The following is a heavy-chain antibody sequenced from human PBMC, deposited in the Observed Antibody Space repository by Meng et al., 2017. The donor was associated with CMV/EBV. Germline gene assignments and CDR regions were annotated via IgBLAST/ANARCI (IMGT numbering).Heavy chain of an antibody. CDR1: GFTCSSYS. CDR2: ISSSSSYI. V-gene: IGHV3-21*01. J-gene: IGHJ4*02. D-gene: IGHD3-3*01. Sequence: GESLKISCAASGFTCSSYSMNWVRQAPGKGLEWVSSISSSSSYIYYADSVKGRFTISRDNAKNTLYLQMNSMRAEDTAVYYYGGGEDFWSGYYRFDYWGQGTLVTVSS. CDR3: GGGEDFWSGYYRFDY.